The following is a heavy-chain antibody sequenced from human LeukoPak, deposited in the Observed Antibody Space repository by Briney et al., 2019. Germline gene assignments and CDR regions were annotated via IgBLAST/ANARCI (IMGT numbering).Heavy chain of an antibody. CDR1: GGSISSYY. CDR2: IYYSGST. CDR3: ARTILQYNWNDGADY. D-gene: IGHD1-1*01. J-gene: IGHJ4*02. Sequence: PSETLSLTCTVSGGSISSYYWGWIRQPPGKGLEWIGSIYYSGSTYYNPSLKSRVTISVDTSKNQFSLKLSSVTAADTAVYYCARTILQYNWNDGADYWGQGTLVTVSS. V-gene: IGHV4-39*07.